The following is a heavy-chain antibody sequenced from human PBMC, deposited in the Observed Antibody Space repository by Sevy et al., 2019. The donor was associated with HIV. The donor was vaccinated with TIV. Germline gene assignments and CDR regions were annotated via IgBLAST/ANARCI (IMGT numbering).Heavy chain of an antibody. D-gene: IGHD6-13*01. CDR1: GFTFSSYA. J-gene: IGHJ4*02. V-gene: IGHV3-23*01. CDR3: AKVGIAAAGWFDY. Sequence: GGSLRLSCAASGFTFSSYAMSWVRQAPGKGLEWVSVTSGSGGSTYYADSVKGRFTISRDNSKNTLYLQMNSLRAEDTAVYYCAKVGIAAAGWFDYWGQGTLVTVSS. CDR2: TSGSGGST.